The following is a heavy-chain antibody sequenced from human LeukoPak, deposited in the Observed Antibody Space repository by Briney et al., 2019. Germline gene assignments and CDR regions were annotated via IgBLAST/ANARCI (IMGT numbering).Heavy chain of an antibody. CDR2: INPNSGDT. Sequence: ASVKVSCKASGYTFSTYGISWVRQAPGQGLEWMGWINPNSGDTHYAQKFQGRVTMTSDTSTSIVYMELSSLRSEDTAVYYCARDQQWLITGEDAFDIWGQGTMVTVSS. V-gene: IGHV1-18*01. D-gene: IGHD6-19*01. CDR3: ARDQQWLITGEDAFDI. J-gene: IGHJ3*02. CDR1: GYTFSTYG.